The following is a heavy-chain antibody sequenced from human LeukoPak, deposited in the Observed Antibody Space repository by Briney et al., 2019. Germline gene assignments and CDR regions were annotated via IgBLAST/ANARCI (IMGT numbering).Heavy chain of an antibody. V-gene: IGHV1-18*01. CDR2: ISAYNGNT. D-gene: IGHD3-22*01. CDR1: GYTFTSYG. Sequence: GASVKVSCKASGYTFTSYGISWVRQAPGKGVEWMGWISAYNGNTNYAQKLQGRVTMTTDTSTSTAYMELRSLRSDDTAVYYCARDSVWLYYDSSGYYPFDYWGQGTLVTVSS. CDR3: ARDSVWLYYDSSGYYPFDY. J-gene: IGHJ4*02.